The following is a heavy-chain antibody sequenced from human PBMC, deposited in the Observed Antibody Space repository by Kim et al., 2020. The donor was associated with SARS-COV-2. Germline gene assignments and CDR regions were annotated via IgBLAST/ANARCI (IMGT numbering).Heavy chain of an antibody. CDR1: GGSFSGYY. D-gene: IGHD1-26*01. J-gene: IGHJ4*02. V-gene: IGHV4-34*01. CDR3: ARGGRGSNTPDYFDY. CDR2: INHSGST. Sequence: SETLSLTCAVYGGSFSGYYWSWIRQPPGKGLEWIGEINHSGSTNYNPSLKSRVTISVDTSKNQFSLKLSSVTAADTAVYYCARGGRGSNTPDYFDYWGQGTLVTVSS.